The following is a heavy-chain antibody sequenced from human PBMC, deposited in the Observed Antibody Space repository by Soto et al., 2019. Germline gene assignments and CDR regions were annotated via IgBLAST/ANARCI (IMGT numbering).Heavy chain of an antibody. V-gene: IGHV4-34*01. CDR3: ARGEDAFFYYGLDV. Sequence: SETLSLTCAVYGGSFSGYYWSWIRPPPGKGLEWIGEINHSGNTNYNPSLKSRVAMSVDTSKSQFSLKLTSVTAADTAVYYCARGEDAFFYYGLDVWGQGITVTVSS. CDR2: INHSGNT. CDR1: GGSFSGYY. J-gene: IGHJ6*02.